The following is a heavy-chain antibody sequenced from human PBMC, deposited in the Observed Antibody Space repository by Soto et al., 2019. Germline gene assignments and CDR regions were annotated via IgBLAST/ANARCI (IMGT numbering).Heavy chain of an antibody. Sequence: EVQLLESGGGLVQPGGSLRLSCAASGFTFSSYAMSWVRQAPGKGLEWVSAISGSGGSTYYADSVKGRFTISRDNSKNTLYLQMNSLRAEDTAVYYCAKVPGDGVVVVITTLYFDYWGQGTLVTVSS. V-gene: IGHV3-23*01. CDR2: ISGSGGST. D-gene: IGHD3-22*01. CDR1: GFTFSSYA. CDR3: AKVPGDGVVVVITTLYFDY. J-gene: IGHJ4*02.